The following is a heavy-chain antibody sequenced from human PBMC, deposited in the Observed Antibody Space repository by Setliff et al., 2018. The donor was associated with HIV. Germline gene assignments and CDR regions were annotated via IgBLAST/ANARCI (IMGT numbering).Heavy chain of an antibody. CDR1: GFMFSRYG. J-gene: IGHJ6*02. Sequence: GGSLRLSCTASGFMFSRYGMHWVRQAPGKGLEHVSGISSVGGSMYYADSVRGRFTISRDNSKNTLYLQMGSLRGDDMAVYYCASGKNYIFWSSYFGMDVWGQGTTVTVSS. V-gene: IGHV3-64*02. D-gene: IGHD3-3*01. CDR3: ASGKNYIFWSSYFGMDV. CDR2: ISSVGGSM.